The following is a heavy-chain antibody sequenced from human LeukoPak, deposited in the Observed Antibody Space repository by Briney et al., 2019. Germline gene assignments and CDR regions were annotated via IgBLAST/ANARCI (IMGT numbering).Heavy chain of an antibody. V-gene: IGHV3-48*01. CDR1: GFTFSSYS. CDR2: ISSSSSTI. J-gene: IGHJ4*02. Sequence: GGSLRLSCAASGFTFSSYSMNWVRQAPGKGLEWVSYISSSSSTIYYADSVKGRFTISRDNAKNSLYLQMNSLRAEDTAVYYCARDLSSTSPGAFDYWGQGTLVTVSS. D-gene: IGHD2-2*01. CDR3: ARDLSSTSPGAFDY.